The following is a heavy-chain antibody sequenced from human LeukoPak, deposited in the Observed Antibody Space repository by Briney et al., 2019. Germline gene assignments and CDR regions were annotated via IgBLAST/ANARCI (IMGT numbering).Heavy chain of an antibody. CDR2: ISAYNGNT. D-gene: IGHD4-17*01. V-gene: IGHV1-18*01. CDR1: GYTFTSYG. Sequence: ASVKVSCKASGYTFTSYGISWVRQAPGQGLEWMGWISAYNGNTNYAQKLQGRVTMTTDTSTSTAYMGLRSLRSDDTAVYYCARVPYDYGDYANDYWGQGTLVTVSS. J-gene: IGHJ4*02. CDR3: ARVPYDYGDYANDY.